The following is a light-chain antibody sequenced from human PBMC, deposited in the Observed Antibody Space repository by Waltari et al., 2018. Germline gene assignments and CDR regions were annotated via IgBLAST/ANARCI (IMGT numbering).Light chain of an antibody. CDR1: SSDIGAYMY. V-gene: IGLV2-11*01. CDR2: DIK. J-gene: IGLJ2*01. Sequence: QSALTQPRSVSGSPGQSVTISCSGTSSDIGAYMYVSWYQQHPGKAPRLIIYDIKTRPSGVPDRFSGSKSGNTASLTISGLQPDDGADYFCCSYAGNSMIFGGGTMLTVL. CDR3: CSYAGNSMI.